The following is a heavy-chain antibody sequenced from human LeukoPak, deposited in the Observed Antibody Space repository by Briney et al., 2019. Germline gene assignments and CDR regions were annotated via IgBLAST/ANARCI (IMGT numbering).Heavy chain of an antibody. D-gene: IGHD3-22*01. CDR3: ARETYYYDSSGYYYYYYGMDV. CDR1: GYTFTGCY. CDR2: LNPNSGGT. Sequence: GASVKVSCKASGYTFTGCYMHWVRQAPGQGLEWMGWLNPNSGGTNYAQKFQGRVTMTRDTSISTAYMELSRLRSDDTAVYYCARETYYYDSSGYYYYYYGMDVWAQGTTVTVSS. J-gene: IGHJ6*02. V-gene: IGHV1-2*02.